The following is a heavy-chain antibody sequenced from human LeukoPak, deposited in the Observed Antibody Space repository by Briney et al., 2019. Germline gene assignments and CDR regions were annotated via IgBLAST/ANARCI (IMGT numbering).Heavy chain of an antibody. CDR3: ARAGYCSGGSCRYYFDY. D-gene: IGHD2-15*01. CDR1: GGTFSSYA. Sequence: SVKVSFKACGGTFSSYAISWVRQAPGQGLEWMGRIIPIFGTANYAQKFQGRVTITTDESTSTAYMELSSLRSEDTAVYYCARAGYCSGGSCRYYFDYWGQGTLVTVSS. CDR2: IIPIFGTA. V-gene: IGHV1-69*05. J-gene: IGHJ4*02.